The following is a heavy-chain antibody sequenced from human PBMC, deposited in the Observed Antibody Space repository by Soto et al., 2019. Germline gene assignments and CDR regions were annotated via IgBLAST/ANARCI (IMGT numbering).Heavy chain of an antibody. CDR3: ARLLSYYYDSSGYYGFDY. CDR1: GGSISSYY. Sequence: SETLSLTCTVSGGSISSYYWSWIRQPPGKGLEWIGYIYYSGSTNYNPSLKSRVTISVDTSKNQFSLKLSSVTAADTAVYYCARLLSYYYDSSGYYGFDYWGQGTLVTVS. J-gene: IGHJ4*02. D-gene: IGHD3-22*01. CDR2: IYYSGST. V-gene: IGHV4-59*01.